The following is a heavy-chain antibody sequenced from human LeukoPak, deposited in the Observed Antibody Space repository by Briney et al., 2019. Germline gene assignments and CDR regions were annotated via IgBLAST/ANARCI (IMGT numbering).Heavy chain of an antibody. Sequence: PSGTLPLTCTVSGGSIRITSYYWGWIRQSPGREPEWIGSIYFSGRTHYNPSLESRVTISVDTSNNQFSLRLNSVTAADTAVYYCARGGSYWDSWGQGTLVTVSS. V-gene: IGHV4-39*07. J-gene: IGHJ4*02. CDR2: IYFSGRT. CDR1: GGSIRITSYY. CDR3: ARGGSYWDS. D-gene: IGHD3-10*01.